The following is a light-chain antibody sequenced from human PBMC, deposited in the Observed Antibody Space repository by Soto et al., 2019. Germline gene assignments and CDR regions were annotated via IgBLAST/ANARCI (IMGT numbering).Light chain of an antibody. CDR2: EVS. CDR1: SSDVGGYNY. V-gene: IGLV2-14*01. Sequence: SARTGPGSVSGCPGQSITISCTRTSSDVGGYNYVSWYQKHPGKAPKLMIYEVSNRPSGVSNRFSGSKSGNTASLTISGLQAEDEADYYCSSYTSSSTPYVFGTGTKVTVL. J-gene: IGLJ1*01. CDR3: SSYTSSSTPYV.